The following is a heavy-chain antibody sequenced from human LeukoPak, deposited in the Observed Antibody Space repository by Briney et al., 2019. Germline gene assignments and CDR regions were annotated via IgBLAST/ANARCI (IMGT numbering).Heavy chain of an antibody. CDR2: INPAGSET. CDR1: GFPFNAYW. CDR3: ATDGAGFDT. V-gene: IGHV3-7*03. Sequence: GGSLRLSCAASGFPFNAYWMAWVRQAPGTGLEWVANINPAGSETFHVDPVKGRFTISRDNAKKSLYLEMNNLRAEDTAVYYCATDGAGFDTWGQGVLVTVSS. J-gene: IGHJ5*02.